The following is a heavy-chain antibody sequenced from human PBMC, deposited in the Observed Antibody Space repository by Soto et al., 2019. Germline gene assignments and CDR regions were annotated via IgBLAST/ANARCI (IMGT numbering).Heavy chain of an antibody. CDR1: GGSFRGYC. Sequence: PFETQSLTCAVYGGSFRGYCWSWIRQTPRKGLEWIGEINHSGSTNYNPSLKSRVTISVDTSKNQFSLKLNSVTAADTAVYYCARGRGNWSGYPTLLIGYWGQRTLVTVSS. CDR2: INHSGST. CDR3: ARGRGNWSGYPTLLIGY. J-gene: IGHJ4*02. V-gene: IGHV4-34*01. D-gene: IGHD3-3*01.